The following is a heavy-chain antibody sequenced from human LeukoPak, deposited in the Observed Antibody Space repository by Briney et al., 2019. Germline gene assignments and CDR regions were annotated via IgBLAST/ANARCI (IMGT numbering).Heavy chain of an antibody. V-gene: IGHV5-51*01. J-gene: IGHJ4*02. D-gene: IGHD5-18*01. CDR3: ARPRCSYGDPFDY. CDR2: IYLGDFDT. Sequence: GGSLKISCKGSGYSFTSYWSTWVRQMPGKGLEWMGIIYLGDFDTRYRPSFKGQATSSAANSITRAYLKWSSLKPTDTLLYYCARPRCSYGDPFDYWGQGTLVTVSP. CDR1: GYSFTSYW.